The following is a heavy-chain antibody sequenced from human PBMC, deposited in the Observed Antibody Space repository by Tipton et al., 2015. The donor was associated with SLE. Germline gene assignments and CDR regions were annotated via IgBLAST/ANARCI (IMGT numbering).Heavy chain of an antibody. J-gene: IGHJ4*02. CDR2: IYTSGET. CDR1: GITLSAHY. V-gene: IGHV3-66*01. Sequence: VQLVQSGGGLVQPGGSLRLSCAGSGITLSAHYLTWVRQAPGKGLEWVAVIYTSGETHYIDSVKGRFTISRDNSKATLYLQMNSLRVEDTAVYYCTRGQVAAPESPYDYWGQGTLVTVSS. CDR3: TRGQVAAPESPYDY. D-gene: IGHD6-13*01.